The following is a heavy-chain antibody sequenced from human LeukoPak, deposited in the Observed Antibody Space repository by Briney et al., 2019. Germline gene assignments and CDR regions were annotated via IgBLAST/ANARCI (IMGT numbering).Heavy chain of an antibody. Sequence: SGGSLRLSCAASGFTFSSYSMNWVRQAPGKGLEWVSYISSSSSTIYYADSVKGRFTISRDNAKNSLYLQMNSLRAEDTAVYYCARDHGYSSSWYYFDYWGQGTLVTVSS. J-gene: IGHJ4*02. V-gene: IGHV3-48*01. CDR1: GFTFSSYS. CDR3: ARDHGYSSSWYYFDY. D-gene: IGHD6-13*01. CDR2: ISSSSSTI.